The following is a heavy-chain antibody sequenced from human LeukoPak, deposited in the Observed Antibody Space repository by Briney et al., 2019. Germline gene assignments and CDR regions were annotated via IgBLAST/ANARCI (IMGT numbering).Heavy chain of an antibody. J-gene: IGHJ4*02. D-gene: IGHD3-22*01. CDR1: GFTFSSYS. Sequence: GGSLRLSCAASGFTFSSYSMNWVRQAPGKGLEWVSYISSSSSTIYYADSVKGRFTISRDNAKNSLYLQMNSLRDEDTAVYYCAKVNSYDSSGYYDYWGQGTLVTVSS. CDR3: AKVNSYDSSGYYDY. CDR2: ISSSSSTI. V-gene: IGHV3-48*02.